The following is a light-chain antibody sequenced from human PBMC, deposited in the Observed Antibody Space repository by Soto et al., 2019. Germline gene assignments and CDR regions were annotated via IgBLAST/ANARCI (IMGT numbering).Light chain of an antibody. V-gene: IGLV2-8*01. Sequence: QSALTQPPSASGSPGQSVTISCTGTSSDVGGYNYVSWYQQHPGKAPKLMIYEVTKRPSGVPDRFSGSKSGNTASLTVSGLQAEDEADYYCSSYAASVRNVFGTRTKLTVL. CDR3: SSYAASVRNV. CDR2: EVT. CDR1: SSDVGGYNY. J-gene: IGLJ1*01.